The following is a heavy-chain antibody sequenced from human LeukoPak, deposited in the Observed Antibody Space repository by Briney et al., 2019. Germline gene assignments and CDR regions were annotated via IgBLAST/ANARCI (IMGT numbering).Heavy chain of an antibody. V-gene: IGHV1-2*02. J-gene: IGHJ4*02. Sequence: ASVTVSCTASGYTFTGYYMHWVRQAPGQGLEWMGWINPNSGGTNYAQKFQGRVTMTRDTSISTAYMELSRLRSDDTAVYYCARGPLDSSGWGWYYFDYWGQGTLVTVSS. D-gene: IGHD6-19*01. CDR1: GYTFTGYY. CDR3: ARGPLDSSGWGWYYFDY. CDR2: INPNSGGT.